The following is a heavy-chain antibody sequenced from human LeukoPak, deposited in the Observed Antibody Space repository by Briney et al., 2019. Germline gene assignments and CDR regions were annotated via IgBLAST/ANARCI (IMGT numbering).Heavy chain of an antibody. D-gene: IGHD5-24*01. J-gene: IGHJ4*02. CDR1: GFTFSTYG. Sequence: PGGSLRLSWAASGFTFSTYGMHWVRQAPGKGLEWVAVISYDGSNKYDADSVRGRFAISRDNSKNTLYLQMNSLRAEDTAVYYCARDRGYSYADYWGQGTLVTVSS. CDR3: ARDRGYSYADY. V-gene: IGHV3-30*03. CDR2: ISYDGSNK.